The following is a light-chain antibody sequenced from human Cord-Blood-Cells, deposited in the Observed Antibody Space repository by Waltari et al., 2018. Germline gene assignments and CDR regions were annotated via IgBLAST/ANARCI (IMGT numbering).Light chain of an antibody. Sequence: DIVLTQSHGTLSLSPGDRATLSCRASQSVSSSYLAWYQQNPGQAPRLLIYGASSRATGIPDRFSGSGSGTDFTLTISRVEPEDVAVYYCQQYVSSPYTFGEGTKLEIK. J-gene: IGKJ2*01. CDR2: GAS. V-gene: IGKV3-20*01. CDR3: QQYVSSPYT. CDR1: QSVSSSY.